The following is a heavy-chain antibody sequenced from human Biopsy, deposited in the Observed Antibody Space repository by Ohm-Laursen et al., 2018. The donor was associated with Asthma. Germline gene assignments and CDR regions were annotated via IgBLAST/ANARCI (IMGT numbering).Heavy chain of an antibody. CDR3: ARIPRRSGSYFVDY. J-gene: IGHJ4*02. V-gene: IGHV4-31*03. D-gene: IGHD3-22*01. CDR2: IHHSGTS. Sequence: SQTLSLTCTVSGDSITSGGCCWNWIRQHPGKGLEWIGYIHHSGTSYFNPSLKSRVSFSRDTSKNQFSLRLSSVTAADTAMYYCARIPRRSGSYFVDYWDQGTLVTVSS. CDR1: GDSITSGGCC.